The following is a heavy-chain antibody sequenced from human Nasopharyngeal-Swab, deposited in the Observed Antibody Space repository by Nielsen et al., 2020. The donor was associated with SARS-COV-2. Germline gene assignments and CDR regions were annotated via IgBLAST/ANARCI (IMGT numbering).Heavy chain of an antibody. CDR1: GGSISSSSYY. D-gene: IGHD5-12*01. CDR2: IYYSGST. J-gene: IGHJ6*03. CDR3: TRGYDYYYYYMDV. Sequence: SETLSLTCTVSGGSISSSSYYWGWIRQPPGKRLEWIGSIYYSGSTDYNPSLKSRVTISVDTYKNQVSLKLSSVTAADTAVYYCTRGYDYYYYYMDVWGKGTTVTVSS. V-gene: IGHV4-39*01.